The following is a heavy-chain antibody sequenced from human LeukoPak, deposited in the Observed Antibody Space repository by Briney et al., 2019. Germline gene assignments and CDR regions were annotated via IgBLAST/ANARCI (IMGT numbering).Heavy chain of an antibody. CDR1: GGTFSSYA. D-gene: IGHD3-3*01. CDR2: IIPIFGTA. J-gene: IGHJ4*02. CDR3: ARDSTAHYDFWSGYYPFDY. Sequence: SVKVSCKASGGTFSSYAISWVRQAPGQGLEWMGGIIPIFGTANYAQKFHGRVTITADESTSTAYMKLSSLRSEDTAVYYCARDSTAHYDFWSGYYPFDYWGQGTLVTVSS. V-gene: IGHV1-69*13.